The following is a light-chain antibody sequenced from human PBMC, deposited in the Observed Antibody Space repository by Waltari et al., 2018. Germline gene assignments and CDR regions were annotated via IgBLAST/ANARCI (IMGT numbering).Light chain of an antibody. CDR1: DSDVGAYDF. CDR2: EVS. J-gene: IGLJ1*01. CDR3: SSYTTSSAPGV. Sequence: QSALTQPASVSGSPGQSITISCSGTDSDVGAYDFVSWYQQHPGKAPHLIIYEVSNRPSGISNRCSASKSGNTASLTSSGLQAEDEADYYCSSYTTSSAPGVFGTGTRVTVL. V-gene: IGLV2-14*01.